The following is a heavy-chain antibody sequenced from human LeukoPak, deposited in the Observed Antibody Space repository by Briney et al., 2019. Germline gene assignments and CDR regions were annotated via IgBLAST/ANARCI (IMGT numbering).Heavy chain of an antibody. J-gene: IGHJ4*02. V-gene: IGHV4-39*01. Sequence: SETLSLTCTVSGGSISSSSYYWGWIRQPPGKGLEWIGGIYYSGSTYYNPSLKSRVTISVDTSKNQFSLKLSSVTAVDTAVYYCARIAVALDYWGQGTLVTVSS. CDR3: ARIAVALDY. CDR1: GGSISSSSYY. CDR2: IYYSGST. D-gene: IGHD6-19*01.